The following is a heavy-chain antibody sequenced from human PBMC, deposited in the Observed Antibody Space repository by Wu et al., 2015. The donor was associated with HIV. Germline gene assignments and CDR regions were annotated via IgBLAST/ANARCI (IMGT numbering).Heavy chain of an antibody. CDR2: IIPIFGTA. CDR3: ARVSSDYDFWSGYPSSYYFDY. Sequence: GREVKKPGSSVKVSCKASGGTFSSYAISWVRQAPGQGLEWMGGIIPIFGTANYAQKFQGRVTITADESTSTAYMELSSLRSEDTAVYYCARVSSDYDFWSGYPSSYYFDYWGQGTLVTVSS. J-gene: IGHJ4*02. V-gene: IGHV1-69*01. CDR1: GGTFSSYA. D-gene: IGHD3-3*01.